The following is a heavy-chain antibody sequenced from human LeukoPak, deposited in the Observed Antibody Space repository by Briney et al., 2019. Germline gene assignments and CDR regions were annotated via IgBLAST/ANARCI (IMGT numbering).Heavy chain of an antibody. CDR2: IYHSGST. CDR1: GGSISSGGYS. D-gene: IGHD7-27*01. V-gene: IGHV4-30-2*01. J-gene: IGHJ4*02. CDR3: VGMPLYYFDY. Sequence: SETLSLTCAVSGGSISSGGYSWSWIRQPPGKGLEWIGYIYHSGSTYYNPSLKSRVTISVDRSKNQFSLKLSSVTAADTAVYYCVGMPLYYFDYWGQGTLVTVSS.